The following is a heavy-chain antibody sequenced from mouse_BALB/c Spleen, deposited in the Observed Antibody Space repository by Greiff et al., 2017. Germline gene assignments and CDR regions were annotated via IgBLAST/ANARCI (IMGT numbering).Heavy chain of an antibody. D-gene: IGHD1-1*01. J-gene: IGHJ4*01. V-gene: IGHV5-6-5*01. CDR3: ARRGYYGSSYDYAMGY. Sequence: EVKLVESGGGLVKPGGSLKLSCAASGFTFSSYAMSWVRQTPEKRLEWVASISSGGSTYYPDSVKGRFTISRDNARNILYLQMSSLRSEDTAMYYCARRGYYGSSYDYAMGYWGQGTSVTVSS. CDR2: ISSGGST. CDR1: GFTFSSYA.